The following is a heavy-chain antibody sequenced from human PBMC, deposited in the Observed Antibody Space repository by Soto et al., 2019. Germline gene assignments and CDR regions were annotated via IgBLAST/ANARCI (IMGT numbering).Heavy chain of an antibody. CDR1: GFTFSSYA. Sequence: EVQLLESGGGLVQPGGSLRLSCAASGFTFSSYAMSWVRQAPGKGLEWVSAISGSGGSTYYADSVKGRFTISRDNSKNTRYLQMNSLRAEDTAVYYCARVTTVTTSPFDYWGQGTLVTVSS. CDR3: ARVTTVTTSPFDY. V-gene: IGHV3-23*01. J-gene: IGHJ4*02. D-gene: IGHD4-17*01. CDR2: ISGSGGST.